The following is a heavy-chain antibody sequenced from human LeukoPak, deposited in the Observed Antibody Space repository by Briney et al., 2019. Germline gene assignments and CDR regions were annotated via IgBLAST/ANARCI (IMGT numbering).Heavy chain of an antibody. CDR3: AKDERNWNYNLASQTYD. V-gene: IGHV3-21*01. D-gene: IGHD1-7*01. J-gene: IGHJ4*02. CDR2: ISSSSSYI. CDR1: GFTVSSNY. Sequence: GGSLRLSCAASGFTVSSNYMSWVRQAPGKGLEWVSSISSSSSYIYYADSVKGRFTISRDNAKNSLYLQMNSLRAEDTAVYYCAKDERNWNYNLASQTYDWGQGTLVTVSS.